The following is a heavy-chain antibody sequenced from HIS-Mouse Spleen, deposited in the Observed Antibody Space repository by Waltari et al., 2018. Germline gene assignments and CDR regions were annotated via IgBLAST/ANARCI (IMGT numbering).Heavy chain of an antibody. CDR3: ARDQGGYQMRPFDAFDI. J-gene: IGHJ3*02. Sequence: QVQLVESGGGVVQPGRSVRLSWAASGFTFSSYAMHWVRQAPGKGLEWVAVISYDGSNKYYADSVKGRFTISRDNSKNTLYLQMNSLRAEDTAVYYCARDQGGYQMRPFDAFDIWGQGTMVTVSS. V-gene: IGHV3-30-3*01. CDR2: ISYDGSNK. CDR1: GFTFSSYA. D-gene: IGHD5-12*01.